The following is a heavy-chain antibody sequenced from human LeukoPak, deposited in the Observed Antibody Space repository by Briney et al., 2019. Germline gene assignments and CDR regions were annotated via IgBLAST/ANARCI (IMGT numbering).Heavy chain of an antibody. CDR2: VYYSGST. Sequence: PSETLSLTCTVSGGSISGYSWSWIRQPPGKGLEWIGYVYYSGSTNYNPSLKSRVIISVDTSKNQFSLNLNSVTAADTAVYYCARSFQRGSLDYWGQGTLVTVSS. J-gene: IGHJ4*02. D-gene: IGHD3-16*01. V-gene: IGHV4-59*08. CDR3: ARSFQRGSLDY. CDR1: GGSISGYS.